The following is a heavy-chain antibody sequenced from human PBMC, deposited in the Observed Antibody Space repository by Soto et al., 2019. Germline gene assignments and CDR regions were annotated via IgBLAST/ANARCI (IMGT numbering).Heavy chain of an antibody. CDR2: IYYSGST. CDR1: GGSISSYY. J-gene: IGHJ5*02. Sequence: KASETLSLTCTVSGGSISSYYWSWIRQPPGKGLEGIGYIYYSGSTNYNPSLKSRVTISVDTSKNQFSLKLSSVTAADTAVYYCARDSRGSGSYIGFDPWGQGTLVTVSS. CDR3: ARDSRGSGSYIGFDP. V-gene: IGHV4-59*01. D-gene: IGHD3-10*01.